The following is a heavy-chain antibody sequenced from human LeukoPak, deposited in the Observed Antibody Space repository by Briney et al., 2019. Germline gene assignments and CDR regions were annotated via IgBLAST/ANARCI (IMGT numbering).Heavy chain of an antibody. J-gene: IGHJ4*02. CDR3: AKSMAGTYGPDY. CDR2: ISGSGGRT. V-gene: IGHV3-23*01. CDR1: GFTFSGYV. Sequence: GGSLRLSCAASGFTFSGYVMNWVRQAPGKGQEWVSGISGSGGRTYYADSVKGRFTISRDNSNNILYLQMSSLRAGDTAVYYCAKSMAGTYGPDYWGQGTLVTVSS. D-gene: IGHD6-19*01.